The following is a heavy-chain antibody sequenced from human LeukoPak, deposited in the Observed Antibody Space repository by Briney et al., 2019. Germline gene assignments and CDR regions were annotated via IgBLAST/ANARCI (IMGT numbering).Heavy chain of an antibody. CDR3: ARDPQYNWGPFDY. CDR2: INPNSGGT. J-gene: IGHJ4*02. Sequence: GASVKVSCKASGGTFSSYAISWVRQAPGQGLEWMGWINPNSGGTNYAQKFQGRVTLTRDTSISTAYMELSSLKSDDTAVYYCARDPQYNWGPFDYWGQGSLVTVSS. V-gene: IGHV1-2*02. D-gene: IGHD1-20*01. CDR1: GGTFSSYA.